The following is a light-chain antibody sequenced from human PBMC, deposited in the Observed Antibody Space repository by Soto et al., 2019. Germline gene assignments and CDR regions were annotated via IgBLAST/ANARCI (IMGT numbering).Light chain of an antibody. V-gene: IGKV3-15*01. CDR3: QQYNNWQT. CDR2: GAS. J-gene: IGKJ1*01. Sequence: ERVMRQSPATLSVSPRERATLSCRASQTVTSNLALYQQKPGQAPRLLIYGASTRATGVPARFSGSGSGTEFTLTISSQQSEEFAINYCQQYNNWQTFGQGTKVEVK. CDR1: QTVTSN.